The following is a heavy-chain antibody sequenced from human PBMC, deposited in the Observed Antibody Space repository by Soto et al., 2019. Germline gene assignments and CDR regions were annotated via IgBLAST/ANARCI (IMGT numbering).Heavy chain of an antibody. V-gene: IGHV3-11*01. CDR2: ISSSGSTI. CDR3: ARDYPTQVGSGYYFVDY. D-gene: IGHD3-22*01. J-gene: IGHJ4*02. CDR1: GFTFSDYY. Sequence: GGSLRLSCAASGFTFSDYYMSWIRQAPGKGLEWVSYISSSGSTIYYADSVKGRFTISRDNAKNSLYLLMNSMRAEDTAVYYCARDYPTQVGSGYYFVDYWGQGTLVTVSS.